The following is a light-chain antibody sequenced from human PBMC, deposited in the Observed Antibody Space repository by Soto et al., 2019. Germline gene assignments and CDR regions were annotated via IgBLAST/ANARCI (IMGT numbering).Light chain of an antibody. J-gene: IGLJ1*01. CDR2: EVS. V-gene: IGLV2-23*02. CDR3: CSYAGSPRYV. CDR1: SSDVGSHNL. Sequence: QSALTQPASVSGSPGQSITISCTGTSSDVGSHNLVSWYQQHPGQAPKLMIYEVSKRPLGVSARFSASKSGNTASLTISGLQAEDEADYYCCSYAGSPRYVFGTGTKLTVL.